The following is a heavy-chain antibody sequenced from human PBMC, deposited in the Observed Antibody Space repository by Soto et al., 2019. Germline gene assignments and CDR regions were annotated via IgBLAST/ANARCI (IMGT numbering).Heavy chain of an antibody. D-gene: IGHD3-3*01. V-gene: IGHV1-69*04. J-gene: IGHJ3*02. CDR1: GGTFSSYT. CDR2: IIPILGIT. CDR3: ARDRMYYDVWSGPGRGFDAFDI. Sequence: GASVKVSCKASGGTFSSYTISWVRQAPGQGLEWMGRIIPILGITNYAQKFQGRVTITADKSTSTAYMELSSLRSEDTAVYYCARDRMYYDVWSGPGRGFDAFDIWGQGTMVTVSS.